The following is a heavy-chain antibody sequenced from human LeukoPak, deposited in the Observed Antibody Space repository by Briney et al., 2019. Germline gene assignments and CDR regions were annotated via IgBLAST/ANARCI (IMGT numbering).Heavy chain of an antibody. CDR1: GGTFSSYA. J-gene: IGHJ6*02. D-gene: IGHD1-14*01. CDR2: IIPILGIA. CDR3: ARVTPPHYYGMDV. V-gene: IGHV1-69*04. Sequence: SVKVSCKASGGTFSSYAISWVRQAPGQGLEWMGRIIPILGIANYAQKFQGRVTITADKSTSTAHMELSSLRSEDTAVYYCARVTPPHYYGMDVWGQGTTVTVSS.